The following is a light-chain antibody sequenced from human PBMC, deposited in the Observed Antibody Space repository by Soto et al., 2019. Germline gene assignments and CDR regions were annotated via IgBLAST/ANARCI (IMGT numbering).Light chain of an antibody. CDR1: QSVSSN. CDR3: QQYGSSTRT. Sequence: EIVMRQSPATLSVSPAERATLSRRASQSVSSNLAWYQQKPGQDPRLLIYAASSRATGIPDRFSGSGSGTDFNLTISRLEAEDFAGYECQQYGSSTRTFGQGTKVDNK. J-gene: IGKJ1*01. CDR2: AAS. V-gene: IGKV3-20*01.